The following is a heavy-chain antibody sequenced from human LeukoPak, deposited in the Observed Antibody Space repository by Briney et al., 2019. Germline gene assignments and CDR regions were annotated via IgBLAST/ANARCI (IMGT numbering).Heavy chain of an antibody. CDR3: TTDLGLTMIRGVIVS. J-gene: IGHJ4*02. V-gene: IGHV3-15*01. CDR2: IKSKGDGETT. D-gene: IGHD3-10*01. Sequence: KTGGSLRLSCAVSGFTFTNAWMSWVRQAPGKGLEWVGRIKSKGDGETTDYGAPVKGRFIMSRDDSKATVYLQMNILQTEDTAVYYCTTDLGLTMIRGVIVSWGQGTLVTVSS. CDR1: GFTFTNAW.